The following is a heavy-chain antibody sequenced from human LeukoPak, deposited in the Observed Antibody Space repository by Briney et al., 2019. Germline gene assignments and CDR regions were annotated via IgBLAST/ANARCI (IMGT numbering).Heavy chain of an antibody. D-gene: IGHD2-21*01. CDR3: ARQFGGGADPNFDY. V-gene: IGHV4-34*01. CDR2: INHSGST. J-gene: IGHJ4*02. CDR1: GGSFSGYC. Sequence: MSSETLSLTCAVYGGSFSGYCWSWIRQPPGKGLEWIGEINHSGSTNYNPSLKSRVTISVDTSNNQFSLKLSSVTAADTAVYYCARQFGGGADPNFDYWGQGTPVTVSS.